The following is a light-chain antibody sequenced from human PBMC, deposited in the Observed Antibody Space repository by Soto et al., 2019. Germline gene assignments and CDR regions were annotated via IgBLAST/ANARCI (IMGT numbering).Light chain of an antibody. J-gene: IGLJ3*02. CDR1: SSNIGSYY. CDR3: GTWDSSLAAAV. Sequence: QSVLTQPPSVSAAPGQKITISCSGTSSNIGSYYVSWYQQVPGTAPKLLISENDKRPSGIPARFSGSKSGTSATLGITGLQTGDEADYYCGTWDSSLAAAVFGGGTQLDRP. V-gene: IGLV1-51*02. CDR2: END.